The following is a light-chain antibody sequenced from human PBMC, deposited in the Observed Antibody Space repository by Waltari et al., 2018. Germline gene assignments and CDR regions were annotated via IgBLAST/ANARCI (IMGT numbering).Light chain of an antibody. CDR1: QSVSKY. Sequence: EIVLTQSPGTLSLSPGERAPLSCRASQSVSKYLAWYQQKPGQAPRLLIYDASIRATGIPDRFSGSGWGTDFSLTISSLEPEDFAVYYCQKYGTLPATFGQGTKVQ. V-gene: IGKV3-20*01. J-gene: IGKJ1*01. CDR3: QKYGTLPAT. CDR2: DAS.